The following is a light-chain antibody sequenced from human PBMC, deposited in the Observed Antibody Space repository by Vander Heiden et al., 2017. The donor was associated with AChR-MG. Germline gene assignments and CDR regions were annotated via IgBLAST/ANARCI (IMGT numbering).Light chain of an antibody. CDR2: DAS. Sequence: EIVLTQSPATLSLSPGERATLSCGASQSVSRNYLAWYQQRPGLAPRLLIYDASTRATSVPDRFSGSGSGTDFTLTISRLEPEDFAVYYCQQYGTSPPWTFGQGTRVEIK. CDR1: QSVSRNY. CDR3: QQYGTSPPWT. V-gene: IGKV3D-20*01. J-gene: IGKJ1*01.